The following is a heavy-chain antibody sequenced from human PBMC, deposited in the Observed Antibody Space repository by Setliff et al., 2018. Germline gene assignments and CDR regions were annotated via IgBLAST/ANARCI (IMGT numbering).Heavy chain of an antibody. CDR1: DGAFSTYY. J-gene: IGHJ6*03. CDR2: MHQSGRI. Sequence: PSETLSLTCDVYDGAFSTYYWTWIRQPPGKGLEWIGDMHQSGRINFNPSLNSRVTMSADPSKNQFSLKVTSVTAADTAVYYCAREGPESDSSGYMDVWGQGTTVTVSS. CDR3: AREGPESDSSGYMDV. V-gene: IGHV4-34*01. D-gene: IGHD3-22*01.